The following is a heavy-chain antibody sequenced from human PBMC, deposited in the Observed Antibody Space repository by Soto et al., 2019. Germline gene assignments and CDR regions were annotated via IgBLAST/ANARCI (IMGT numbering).Heavy chain of an antibody. D-gene: IGHD6-19*01. V-gene: IGHV3-30*18. J-gene: IGHJ4*02. CDR2: ISYDGSNK. CDR1: GFTFSTYG. Sequence: GGSLRLSCAVSGFTFSTYGMHWVRQAPGKGLEWVAVISYDGSNKYYADSVKGRFTISRDNSKNTLYLQMNSLRAEDTAVYYCAKSSYSSGWSQYFDYWGQGTLVTVSS. CDR3: AKSSYSSGWSQYFDY.